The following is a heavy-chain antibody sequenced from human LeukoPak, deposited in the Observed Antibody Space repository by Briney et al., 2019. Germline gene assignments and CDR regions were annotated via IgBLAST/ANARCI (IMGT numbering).Heavy chain of an antibody. J-gene: IGHJ4*02. CDR3: ARSVSSLPYDFWSGYLHYFDY. Sequence: SETLSLTCTVSGGSISSYYWSWIRQPPGKGLEWIGYIYYSGSTNYNPSLKSRVTISVDTSKNQFSLKLSSVTAAGTAVYYCARSVSSLPYDFWSGYLHYFDYWGQGTLVTVSS. CDR1: GGSISSYY. D-gene: IGHD3-3*01. CDR2: IYYSGST. V-gene: IGHV4-59*01.